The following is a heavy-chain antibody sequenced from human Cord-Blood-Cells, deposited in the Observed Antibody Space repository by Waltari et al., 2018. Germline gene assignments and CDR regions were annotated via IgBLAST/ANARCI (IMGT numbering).Heavy chain of an antibody. D-gene: IGHD6-6*01. CDR1: GGSISSYY. CDR2: IYYSGST. Sequence: QVQLQESGPGLVKPSETLSLTCTGSGGSISSYYWSWIRQPPGKGLEWIGYIYYSGSTNYNPSRKSRVTISVDTSKNQFSLKLSSVTAADTAVYYCARDSGYSSSSWGFDYWGQGTLVTVSS. J-gene: IGHJ4*02. V-gene: IGHV4-59*01. CDR3: ARDSGYSSSSWGFDY.